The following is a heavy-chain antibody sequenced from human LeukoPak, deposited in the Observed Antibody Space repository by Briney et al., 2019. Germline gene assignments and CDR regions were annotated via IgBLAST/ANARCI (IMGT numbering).Heavy chain of an antibody. D-gene: IGHD3-9*01. CDR3: ARLTSSKDY. Sequence: GRSLRLSCTASGFTFSTYSMNWVRQAPGRGLEWDSYISGSSSSSDGGAKQYADSVTGRFTISRDNDKNSLYLQMNSLRAEDTAVYYCARLTSSKDYWGQGTLVSVSS. CDR1: GFTFSTYS. J-gene: IGHJ4*02. CDR2: ISGSSSSSDGGAK. V-gene: IGHV3-48*01.